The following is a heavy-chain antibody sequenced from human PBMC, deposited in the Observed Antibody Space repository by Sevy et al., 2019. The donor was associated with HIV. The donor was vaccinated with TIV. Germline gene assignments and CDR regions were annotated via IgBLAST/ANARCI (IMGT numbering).Heavy chain of an antibody. CDR1: GFTFSNAW. V-gene: IGHV3-15*01. J-gene: IGHJ6*02. D-gene: IGHD3-9*01. CDR3: TTPYYDILTGYDYYYGMDV. CDR2: IKSKTDGGTT. Sequence: GGSLRLSCAASGFTFSNAWMSWVRQAPGKGLEWVGRIKSKTDGGTTDYAAPVKGRSTISRDDSKNTRYLQMNSLKTEDTAVYYCTTPYYDILTGYDYYYGMDVWGQWTTVTVSS.